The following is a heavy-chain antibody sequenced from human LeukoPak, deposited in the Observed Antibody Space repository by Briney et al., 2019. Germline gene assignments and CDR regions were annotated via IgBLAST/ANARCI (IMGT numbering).Heavy chain of an antibody. V-gene: IGHV3-7*01. CDR1: GFTFGDYV. J-gene: IGHJ4*02. Sequence: GGSLRLSCTASGFTFGDYVMSWFRQAPGKGLEWVATIKYDGSDKYYVDSVKGRFTISRDNAKNSLYLQMNSLSGEDTAVYFCARPSFSSGSYFDHWGQGTLVTVSS. D-gene: IGHD6-19*01. CDR2: IKYDGSDK. CDR3: ARPSFSSGSYFDH.